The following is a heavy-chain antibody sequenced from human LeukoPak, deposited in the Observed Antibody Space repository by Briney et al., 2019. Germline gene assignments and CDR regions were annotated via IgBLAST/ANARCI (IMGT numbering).Heavy chain of an antibody. D-gene: IGHD2-15*01. CDR3: ARDIGNHFGGLDHYYYDY. CDR2: IYNNEST. CDR1: GDAVYY. Sequence: PSETLSPTCTVSGDAVYYWNWIRQPAGKGLEWIGRIYNNESTWSNPSLKSRVSMSIDTSKNQFSLKLSSVTAADAAVYYCARDIGNHFGGLDHYYYDYWGPGTLVTVSS. V-gene: IGHV4-4*07. J-gene: IGHJ4*02.